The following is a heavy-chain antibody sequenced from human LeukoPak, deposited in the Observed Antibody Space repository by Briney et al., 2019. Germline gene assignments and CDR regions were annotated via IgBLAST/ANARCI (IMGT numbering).Heavy chain of an antibody. V-gene: IGHV3-7*01. J-gene: IGHJ6*03. CDR2: INQDGTEK. Sequence: GGSLRLSCAASGFTFTTYWMSWVRQLPGKGLEWVANINQDGTEKYYVDSVKGRFTISRDNAKNSLYLQMNSLRAEDTAVYYCARVEMAIKTDYYYYMDVWGKGTTVTVSS. CDR1: GFTFTTYW. D-gene: IGHD5-24*01. CDR3: ARVEMAIKTDYYYYMDV.